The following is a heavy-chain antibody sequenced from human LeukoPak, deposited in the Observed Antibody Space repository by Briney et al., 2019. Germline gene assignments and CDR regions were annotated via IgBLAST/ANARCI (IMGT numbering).Heavy chain of an antibody. J-gene: IGHJ4*02. Sequence: PGGSLRLSRAASGFTFINYGMHWVRQAPGKGLEWVAVIWYDGSKKYQAASVKARFNIPRDNSKNTVNLQMNSLRAEETAVYCCARVSPEIVVVAGTGAPEYWGQGTLVTVSS. CDR2: IWYDGSKK. D-gene: IGHD2-21*02. CDR1: GFTFINYG. CDR3: ARVSPEIVVVAGTGAPEY. V-gene: IGHV3-33*01.